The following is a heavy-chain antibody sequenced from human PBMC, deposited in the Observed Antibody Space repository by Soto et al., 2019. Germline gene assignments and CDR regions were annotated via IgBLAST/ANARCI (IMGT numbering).Heavy chain of an antibody. CDR1: GYTFTGYY. CDR2: INPNSGGT. CDR3: ARYYCDSSGYYYESY. Sequence: ASVKVSCKASGYTFTGYYMHWVRQAPGQGLEWMGWINPNSGGTNYAQKFQGRVTMTRDTSISTAYMELSRLRSDDTAVYYCARYYCDSSGYYYESYWGQGTLVTVSS. V-gene: IGHV1-2*02. D-gene: IGHD3-22*01. J-gene: IGHJ4*02.